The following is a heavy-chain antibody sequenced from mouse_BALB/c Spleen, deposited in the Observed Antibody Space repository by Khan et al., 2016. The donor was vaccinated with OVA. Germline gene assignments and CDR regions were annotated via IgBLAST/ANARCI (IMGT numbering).Heavy chain of an antibody. CDR1: GFTFNSYG. CDR2: ISGDSHTI. Sequence: EVELVESGGGLVQPGRSQKLSCAVSGFTFNSYGMHWVRQAPEKGLEWVAYISGDSHTIYYAATVKGRFTISRDNPKNTLFLQMTSLMSEDTAMYYCATYYVYEDEFDYWGPGTTLTVS. CDR3: ATYYVYEDEFDY. D-gene: IGHD1-1*01. V-gene: IGHV5-17*02. J-gene: IGHJ2*01.